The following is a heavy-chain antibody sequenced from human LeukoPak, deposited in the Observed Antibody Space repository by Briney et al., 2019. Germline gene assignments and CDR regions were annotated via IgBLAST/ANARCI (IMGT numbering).Heavy chain of an antibody. J-gene: IGHJ4*02. Sequence: GGSLRLSCSASGXTFSSYAMHWVRQAPGKGLEYVSAISSIGGSTYYADSVKGRFTISRDNSKNTLYLQMSALRAEDTAVYYCVKENSENHYGGGDYWGQGTLVTVSS. CDR1: GXTFSSYA. D-gene: IGHD1-26*01. CDR2: ISSIGGST. V-gene: IGHV3-64D*06. CDR3: VKENSENHYGGGDY.